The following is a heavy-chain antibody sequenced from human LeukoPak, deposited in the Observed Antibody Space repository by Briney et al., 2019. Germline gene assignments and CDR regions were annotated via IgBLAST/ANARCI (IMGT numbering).Heavy chain of an antibody. CDR3: ARVPGSGITNNHIDY. CDR1: GFTFSSYS. CDR2: ISSSSSTI. J-gene: IGHJ4*02. D-gene: IGHD3-10*01. V-gene: IGHV3-48*02. Sequence: GGSLRLSCAASGFTFSSYSMNWVRQAPGKGLEWVSYISSSSSTIYYADSVKGRFTISRDNAKNSLYLQMNSLRDEDTAVYYCARVPGSGITNNHIDYWGQGTLVTVSS.